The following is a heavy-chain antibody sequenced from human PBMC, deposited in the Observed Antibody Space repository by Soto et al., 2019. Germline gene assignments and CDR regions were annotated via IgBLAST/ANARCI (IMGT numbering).Heavy chain of an antibody. CDR2: IIPIFGTA. Sequence: QVQLVQSGAEVKKPGSSVKVSCKASGGTFSSYAISWVRQAPGQGLEWMGGIIPIFGTANYAQKFQGRVTITADESTSTTYMELSSLRSEDTAVYYCARSRLITMVRGGPIDYWGQGTLVTVSS. D-gene: IGHD3-10*01. J-gene: IGHJ4*02. CDR1: GGTFSSYA. CDR3: ARSRLITMVRGGPIDY. V-gene: IGHV1-69*01.